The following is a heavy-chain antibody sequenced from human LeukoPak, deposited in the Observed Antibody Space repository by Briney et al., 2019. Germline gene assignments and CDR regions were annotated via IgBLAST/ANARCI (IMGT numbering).Heavy chain of an antibody. CDR1: GFTFSSYG. J-gene: IGHJ4*02. CDR3: AKGALYYYDRSAIDY. D-gene: IGHD3-22*01. Sequence: GGSLRLSCAAFGFTFSSYGMHWVRQAPGKGLEWVAFIRYDGSNEYYADSVKGRFTISRDNSKNTLYLQMNSLRAEDTAVYYCAKGALYYYDRSAIDYWGQGTLVTVSS. CDR2: IRYDGSNE. V-gene: IGHV3-30*02.